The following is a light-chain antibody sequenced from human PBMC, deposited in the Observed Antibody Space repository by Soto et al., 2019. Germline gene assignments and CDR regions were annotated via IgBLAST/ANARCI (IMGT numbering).Light chain of an antibody. CDR2: SNN. J-gene: IGLJ1*01. Sequence: QSVLTQPPSASGTPGQRVTISCSGSSSNIGSNTVIWYQQLPGTAPKLLIYSNNQRPSGVPDRFSGSKSGTSASLAISGLQSEDEADYYCAAWDDRLNGYVFGTGTKLTVL. CDR3: AAWDDRLNGYV. V-gene: IGLV1-44*01. CDR1: SSNIGSNT.